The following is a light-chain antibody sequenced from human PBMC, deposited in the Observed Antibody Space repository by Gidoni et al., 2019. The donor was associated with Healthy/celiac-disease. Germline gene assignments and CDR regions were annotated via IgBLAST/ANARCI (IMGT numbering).Light chain of an antibody. CDR3: QQRSNWPPALT. V-gene: IGKV3-11*01. CDR2: DAS. CDR1: QSGRSY. J-gene: IGKJ4*01. Sequence: ELLLSQSPATLSLSPGETATLSRRASQSGRSYLAWSQQKPGQAPRLLIYDASNRATGIPARFSGSGSGTDFTLTISSLEPEDFAVYYCQQRSNWPPALTFGGGTKVEIK.